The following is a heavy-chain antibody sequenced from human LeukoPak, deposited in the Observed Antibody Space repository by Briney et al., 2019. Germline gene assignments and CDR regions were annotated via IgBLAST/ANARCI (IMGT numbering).Heavy chain of an antibody. J-gene: IGHJ4*02. CDR3: AKDGGLWVSAHWGDS. D-gene: IGHD7-27*01. V-gene: IGHV3-23*01. CDR2: ISSSGSST. Sequence: GGSLRLSCAASGFTFSSYAMSWVRQAPGKGLEWVSAISSSGSSTYYADSVKGRFTVSRDNSKNTLFLQMNSLRAEDTAVYYCAKDGGLWVSAHWGDSWGRGTLVTVSS. CDR1: GFTFSSYA.